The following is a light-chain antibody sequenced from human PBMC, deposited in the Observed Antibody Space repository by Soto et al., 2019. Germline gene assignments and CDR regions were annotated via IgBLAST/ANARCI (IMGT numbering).Light chain of an antibody. CDR2: STY. Sequence: QPVLTQPPSASGTPGQRITISCSGSSSNIGSKTVNWYQQVPGTAPKLLIYSTYQRPSGVPDRFSGSKSGTSASLAISGLQSDDEADYYCAAWDDDLNGFVVFGGGTKLTVL. CDR1: SSNIGSKT. V-gene: IGLV1-44*01. CDR3: AAWDDDLNGFVV. J-gene: IGLJ2*01.